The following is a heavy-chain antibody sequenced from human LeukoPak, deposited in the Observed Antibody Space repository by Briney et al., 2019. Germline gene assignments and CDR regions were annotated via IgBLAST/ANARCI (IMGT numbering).Heavy chain of an antibody. CDR2: LYHSGGT. V-gene: IGHV4-30-2*01. CDR3: ARNQYSNYYYFDY. Sequence: SETLSLTCTVSGGSISSADYSWSWIRQPPGKGLEWMGYLYHSGGTYYNPSLKSRVTISVDRSKNQFSLKLSSVTAADTAVYYCARNQYSNYYYFDYWGQGTLVTVSS. D-gene: IGHD4-11*01. J-gene: IGHJ4*02. CDR1: GGSISSADYS.